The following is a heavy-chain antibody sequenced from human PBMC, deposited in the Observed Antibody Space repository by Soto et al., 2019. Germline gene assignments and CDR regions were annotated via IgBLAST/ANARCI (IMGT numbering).Heavy chain of an antibody. Sequence: QVQLHQWGAGLLKPSETLSLTCAVSGGSFSFYYWIWIRQPPGKELEWIGEINHSGSTNYNSSLKSRVTISVDTSKNQFSLKLSSVTAAATAVYYCATRFYDSSGYYLFYFDSWGQGTLVTVSS. CDR3: ATRFYDSSGYYLFYFDS. CDR1: GGSFSFYY. CDR2: INHSGST. D-gene: IGHD3-22*01. V-gene: IGHV4-34*01. J-gene: IGHJ4*02.